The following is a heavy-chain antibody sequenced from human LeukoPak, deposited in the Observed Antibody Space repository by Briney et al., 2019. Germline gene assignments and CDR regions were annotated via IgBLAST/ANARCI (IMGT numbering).Heavy chain of an antibody. J-gene: IGHJ6*02. CDR3: ATAMVRGVLFYYYGMDV. CDR2: FDPEDGEA. Sequence: ASVKVSCKVTGYTLTELSIHSVRQAPGKGLEWMGGFDPEDGEAIYAQKFQGRVTMTEDTSTDTAYMELSSLRSEDTAVYYCATAMVRGVLFYYYGMDVWGQGTTVTVSS. D-gene: IGHD3-10*01. V-gene: IGHV1-24*01. CDR1: GYTLTELS.